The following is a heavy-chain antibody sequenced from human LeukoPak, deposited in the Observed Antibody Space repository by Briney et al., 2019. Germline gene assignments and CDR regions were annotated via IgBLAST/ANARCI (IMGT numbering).Heavy chain of an antibody. D-gene: IGHD5-12*01. V-gene: IGHV3-48*04. Sequence: PGGSLRLSCAASGFTFTGYSMNWVRQAPGKGLEWVSYISISSDKIYYADSVKGRFTISRDNAKNSLYLQINSLRAEDTAVYYCARDSPGYGGYSYWGQGTLVTVSS. CDR3: ARDSPGYGGYSY. CDR1: GFTFTGYS. J-gene: IGHJ4*02. CDR2: ISISSDKI.